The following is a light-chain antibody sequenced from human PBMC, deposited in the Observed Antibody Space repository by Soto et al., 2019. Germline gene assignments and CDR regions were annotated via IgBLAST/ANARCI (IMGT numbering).Light chain of an antibody. CDR2: KAS. CDR1: QSISSW. V-gene: IGKV1-5*03. CDR3: QQYNSYSQT. Sequence: IQMTQSPSTLPASVGDRVTITCRASQSISSWLAWYQQKPGKAPKLLIYKASSLESGVPSRFSGSGSGTEFTLTISSLQPDDFATYYCQQYNSYSQTFGQGTKVDIK. J-gene: IGKJ1*01.